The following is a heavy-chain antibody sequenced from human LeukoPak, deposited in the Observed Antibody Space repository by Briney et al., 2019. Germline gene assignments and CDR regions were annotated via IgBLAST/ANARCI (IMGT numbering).Heavy chain of an antibody. CDR1: GGSISSSSYY. J-gene: IGHJ6*03. CDR3: ARHGGSGSYDYYYMDV. Sequence: PSETLSLTCTVSGGSISSSSYYWGWIRQPPGKGLEWIGSIYYSGSTYYNPSLKSRVTISVDTSKNQFSLKLSSVTAADTAVYYCARHGGSGSYDYYYMDVWGKGTTVTVSS. D-gene: IGHD3-10*01. V-gene: IGHV4-39*01. CDR2: IYYSGST.